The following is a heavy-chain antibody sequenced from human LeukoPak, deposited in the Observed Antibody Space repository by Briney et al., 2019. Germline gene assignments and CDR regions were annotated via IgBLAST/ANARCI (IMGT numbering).Heavy chain of an antibody. Sequence: GASVKVSCKASGGTFSSYAISWVRQAPGQGLEWMGGIIPIFGTANYAQKFQGRVTITADESTSTAYMELSSLRSEDTAVYYCARSPRRRITIFGVVTHYYMDVWGKGTTVTVSS. D-gene: IGHD3-3*01. CDR1: GGTFSSYA. CDR2: IIPIFGTA. CDR3: ARSPRRRITIFGVVTHYYMDV. V-gene: IGHV1-69*13. J-gene: IGHJ6*03.